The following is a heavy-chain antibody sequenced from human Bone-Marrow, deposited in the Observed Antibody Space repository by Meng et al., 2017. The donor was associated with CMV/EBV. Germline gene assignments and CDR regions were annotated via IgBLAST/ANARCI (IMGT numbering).Heavy chain of an antibody. CDR1: GFTFSSYA. V-gene: IGHV3-30*04. CDR2: ITYDGSNK. J-gene: IGHJ4*02. CDR3: ARGEVPAYGPVGYYFDY. Sequence: GGSRRLSCAAAGFTFSSYAMHWVRQAPGKGLEWVAVITYDGSNKYYADSVKGRFTISRDNSKNTLYLQMNSLRAEDTAVYYWARGEVPAYGPVGYYFDYWGQGTLVTVSS. D-gene: IGHD4-17*01.